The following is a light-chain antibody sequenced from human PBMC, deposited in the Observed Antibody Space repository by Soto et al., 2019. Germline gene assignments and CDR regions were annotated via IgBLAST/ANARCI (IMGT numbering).Light chain of an antibody. V-gene: IGKV3-20*01. CDR2: DAS. Sequence: EIVLTQSPGTLVLSPGERATLSCRASQSVSNSYLAWYQQKPGQAPRLLIYDASSRATAIPDRFSGSGSGTDFTLTISRLEPEDFAVYYCQQYGSSPRTFGQGTRLEMK. CDR1: QSVSNSY. J-gene: IGKJ5*01. CDR3: QQYGSSPRT.